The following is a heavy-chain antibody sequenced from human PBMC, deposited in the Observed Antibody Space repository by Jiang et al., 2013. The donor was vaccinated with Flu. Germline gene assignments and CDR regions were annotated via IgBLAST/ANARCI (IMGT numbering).Heavy chain of an antibody. V-gene: IGHV6-1*01. CDR2: TYYRSKWYN. CDR1: GDSVSSNSAA. J-gene: IGHJ6*02. Sequence: SQTLSLTCAISGDSVSSNSAAWNWIRQSPSRGLEWLGRTYYRSKWYNDYAVSVKSRITINPDTSKNQFSLQLNSVTPEDTAVYYCARVLAAAGRYYYGMDVWGQGTTVTVSS. D-gene: IGHD6-13*01. CDR3: ARVLAAAGRYYYGMDV.